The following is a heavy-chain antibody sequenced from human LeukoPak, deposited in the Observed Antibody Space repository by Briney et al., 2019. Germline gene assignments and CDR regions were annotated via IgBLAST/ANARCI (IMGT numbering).Heavy chain of an antibody. D-gene: IGHD1-1*01. CDR3: ARVANDEYYFDY. J-gene: IGHJ4*02. Sequence: SETLSLTCAVYGGSFSGYYWSWIRQPPGKGLEWIGYIYYSGSTNYNPSLKSRVTISVDTSKNQFSLKLSSVTAADTAVYYCARVANDEYYFDYWGQGTLVTVSS. CDR2: IYYSGST. V-gene: IGHV4-59*01. CDR1: GGSFSGYY.